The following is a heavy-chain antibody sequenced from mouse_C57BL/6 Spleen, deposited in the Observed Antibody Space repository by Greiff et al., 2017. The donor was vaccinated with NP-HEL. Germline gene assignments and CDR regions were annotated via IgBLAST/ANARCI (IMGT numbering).Heavy chain of an antibody. J-gene: IGHJ2*01. CDR3: ARSENRHYSKGYYFDY. CDR2: IDPSDSYT. CDR1: GYTFTSYW. Sequence: QVQLQQPGAELVRPGTSVKLSCKASGYTFTSYWMHWVKQRPGQGLEWIGVIDPSDSYTNYNQKFKGKATLTVDTSSSTAYMQLSSLTSEDSAVYYCARSENRHYSKGYYFDYWGQGTTLTVSS. V-gene: IGHV1-59*01. D-gene: IGHD2-5*01.